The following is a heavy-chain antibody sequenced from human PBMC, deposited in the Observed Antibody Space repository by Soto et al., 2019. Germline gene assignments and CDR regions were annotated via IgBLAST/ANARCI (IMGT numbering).Heavy chain of an antibody. CDR2: ISPNSGGT. J-gene: IGHJ4*02. V-gene: IGHV1-2*02. D-gene: IGHD1-7*01. Sequence: QVQLVQSGAEVKKSGASVKVSCKASGYTFTGYYIHWVRQAPGQGFEWMGEISPNSGGTNYAQKFQGRVTMTRDTSISTAYMELSRLRSDDTAVYYCAGDTGTGLELRDYWGQGTLVTVSS. CDR1: GYTFTGYY. CDR3: AGDTGTGLELRDY.